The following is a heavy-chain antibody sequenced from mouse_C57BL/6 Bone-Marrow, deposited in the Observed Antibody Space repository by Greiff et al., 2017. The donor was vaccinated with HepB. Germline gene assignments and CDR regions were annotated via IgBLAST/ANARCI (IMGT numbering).Heavy chain of an antibody. CDR3: ARWLLFAY. D-gene: IGHD2-3*01. V-gene: IGHV5-4*03. CDR2: ISDGGSYT. Sequence: EVKLEESGGGLVKPGGSLKLSCAASGFTFSSYAMSWVRQTPEKRLEWVATISDGGSYTYYPDNVKGRFTISRDNAKNNLYLQMSHLKSEDTAMYYCARWLLFAYWGQGTLVTVSA. J-gene: IGHJ3*01. CDR1: GFTFSSYA.